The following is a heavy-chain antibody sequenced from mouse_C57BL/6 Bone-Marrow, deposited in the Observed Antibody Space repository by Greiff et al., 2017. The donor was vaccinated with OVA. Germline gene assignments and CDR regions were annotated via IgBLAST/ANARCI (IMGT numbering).Heavy chain of an antibody. CDR3: ARRAGITTVDYAMDY. J-gene: IGHJ4*01. D-gene: IGHD2-4*01. CDR2: INSDGGST. V-gene: IGHV5-2*01. Sequence: EVQGVESGGGLVQPGESLKLSCESNEYEFPSHDMSWVRKTPEKRLELVAAINSDGGSTYYPDTMERRFIISRDNTKKTLYLQMSSLRSEDTALYYCARRAGITTVDYAMDYWGQGTSVTVSS. CDR1: EYEFPSHD.